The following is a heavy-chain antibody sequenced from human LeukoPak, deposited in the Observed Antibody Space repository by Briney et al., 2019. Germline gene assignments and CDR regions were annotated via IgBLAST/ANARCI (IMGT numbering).Heavy chain of an antibody. CDR3: ARDPGSMVRGAPRYNWFDP. V-gene: IGHV3-30*03. D-gene: IGHD3-10*01. CDR1: GFTFSSYG. Sequence: GGSLRLSCAASGFTFSSYGMHWVRQAPGKGLEWVAVISYDGSNKYYADSVKSRFTISRDNSKNTLYLQMNSLRAEDTAVYYCARDPGSMVRGAPRYNWFDPWGQGTLVTVSS. J-gene: IGHJ5*02. CDR2: ISYDGSNK.